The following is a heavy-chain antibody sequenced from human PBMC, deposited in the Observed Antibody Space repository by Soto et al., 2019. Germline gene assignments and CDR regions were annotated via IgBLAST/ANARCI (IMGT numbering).Heavy chain of an antibody. J-gene: IGHJ4*02. CDR1: GFTFSSYG. CDR3: AKAISPVVVVAAVLDY. V-gene: IGHV3-30*18. CDR2: ISYDGSNK. Sequence: QVQLVESGGGVVQPGRSLRLSCAASGFTFSSYGMHWVRQAPGKGLEWVAVISYDGSNKYYADSVKGRFTISRDNSKNTLYLQMNRLRAEDTAVYYCAKAISPVVVVAAVLDYWGQGTLVTVSS. D-gene: IGHD2-15*01.